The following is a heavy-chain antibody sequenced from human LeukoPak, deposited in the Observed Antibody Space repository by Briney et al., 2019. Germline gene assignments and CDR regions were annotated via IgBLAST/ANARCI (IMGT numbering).Heavy chain of an antibody. CDR2: IYYTGST. CDR3: ARGGSYSGSYDGAFDI. J-gene: IGHJ3*02. Sequence: SETLSLTCTVSGGSISSYYWSWLRQPPGKGLECIGYIYYTGSTNYNPSLKSRVTISVDTSKNQFSLNLSSVTAADTAVYYCARGGSYSGSYDGAFDIWGQGTMVTVSS. D-gene: IGHD1-26*01. CDR1: GGSISSYY. V-gene: IGHV4-59*01.